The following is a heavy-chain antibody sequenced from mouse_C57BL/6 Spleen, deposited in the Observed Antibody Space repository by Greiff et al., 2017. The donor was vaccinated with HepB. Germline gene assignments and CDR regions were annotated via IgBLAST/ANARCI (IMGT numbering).Heavy chain of an antibody. D-gene: IGHD2-3*01. CDR2: ISNGGGST. CDR3: ARTGIYDGYPGAMDY. Sequence: EVKVVESGGGLVQPGGSLKLSCAASGFTFSDYYMYWVRQTPEKRLEWVAYISNGGGSTYYPDTVKGRFTISRDNAKNTLYLQMSRLKSEDTAMYYCARTGIYDGYPGAMDYWGQGTSVTVSS. V-gene: IGHV5-12*01. CDR1: GFTFSDYY. J-gene: IGHJ4*01.